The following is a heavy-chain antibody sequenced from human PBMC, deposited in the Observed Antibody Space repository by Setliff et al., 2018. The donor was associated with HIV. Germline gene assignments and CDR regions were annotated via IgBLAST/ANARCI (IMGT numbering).Heavy chain of an antibody. V-gene: IGHV3-23*01. D-gene: IGHD3-22*01. CDR1: GFTFRNYA. J-gene: IGHJ4*02. Sequence: GGSLRLSCAASGFTFRNYAMSWVRQAPGKGLEWVSTINGRGDGTYYADSVKGRFTISRDNSKNTVSLQMSSLRADDTAVYYCAKEWSITAVIVVPSWDYWGQGTLVTVSS. CDR3: AKEWSITAVIVVPSWDY. CDR2: INGRGDGT.